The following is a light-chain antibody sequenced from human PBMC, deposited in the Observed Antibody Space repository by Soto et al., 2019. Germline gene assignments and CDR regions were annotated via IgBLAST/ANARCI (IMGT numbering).Light chain of an antibody. CDR1: QSVSGK. CDR3: QQYNNWPPWT. J-gene: IGKJ1*01. Sequence: EIVMTQSPDTLSLSPGERATLSCRASQSVSGKLAWYQHRPGQAPRLLIYDASIRATGIPARFSGSASGTVFTLNISSLPSADFAPYYSQQYNNWPPWTLGQGTTVDIK. V-gene: IGKV3-15*01. CDR2: DAS.